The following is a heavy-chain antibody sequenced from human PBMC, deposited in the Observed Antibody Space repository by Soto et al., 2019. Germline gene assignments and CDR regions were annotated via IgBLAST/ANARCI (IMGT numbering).Heavy chain of an antibody. D-gene: IGHD6-19*01. Sequence: SETLSLTCTVSGGSTSGRCWSWVRQSPGKGLEWIGYFCYTGSTNYNPSLKGRVTISVDRSKTQCSLKLTSVTAADTAVYFCARSVAVPGAHIDYWGQGTQVTVSS. V-gene: IGHV4-59*01. J-gene: IGHJ4*02. CDR2: FCYTGST. CDR1: GGSTSGRC. CDR3: ARSVAVPGAHIDY.